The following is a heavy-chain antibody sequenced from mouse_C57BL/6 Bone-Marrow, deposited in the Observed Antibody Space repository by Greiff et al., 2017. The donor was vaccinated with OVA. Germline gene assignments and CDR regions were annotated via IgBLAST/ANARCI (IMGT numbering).Heavy chain of an antibody. J-gene: IGHJ3*01. V-gene: IGHV5-9-1*02. D-gene: IGHD1-1*01. CDR3: TRGYYGSKGAAWFAY. CDR1: GFTFSSYA. Sequence: EVQLVESGEGLVKPGGSLKLSCAASGFTFSSYAMSWVRQTPEKRLEWVAYISSGGDYIYYADTVKGRFTISRDNARNTLYLQMSSLKSEDTAMYYCTRGYYGSKGAAWFAYWGQGTLVTVSA. CDR2: ISSGGDYI.